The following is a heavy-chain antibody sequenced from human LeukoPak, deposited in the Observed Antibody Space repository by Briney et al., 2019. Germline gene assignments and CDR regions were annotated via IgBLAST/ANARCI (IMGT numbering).Heavy chain of an antibody. CDR2: ISSSGSTI. V-gene: IGHV3-11*01. J-gene: IGHJ5*02. Sequence: GGSLRLSCAASGFTFSDYYMSWIRQAPGKGLEWVSYISSSGSTIYYVDSVKGRFTISRDNSKNTLYLQMNSLRAEDTAVYYCAKEDFVWNNWFDPWGQGTLVTVSS. CDR3: AKEDFVWNNWFDP. D-gene: IGHD3-16*01. CDR1: GFTFSDYY.